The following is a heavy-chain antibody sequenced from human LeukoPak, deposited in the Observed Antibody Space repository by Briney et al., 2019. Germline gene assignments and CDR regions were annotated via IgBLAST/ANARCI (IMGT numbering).Heavy chain of an antibody. J-gene: IGHJ6*03. V-gene: IGHV4-38-2*02. Sequence: SETLSLTCTVSGYSISNGYYWGWIRQPPGKGLEWVGSIYHRGSTYYNPSLRSRVTISLDRSKNHFSLKLSSVTAADTAVYYCARGVGGTKYYYYMDVWGKGTTVTVSS. CDR3: ARGVGGTKYYYYMDV. D-gene: IGHD2-8*01. CDR1: GYSISNGYY. CDR2: IYHRGST.